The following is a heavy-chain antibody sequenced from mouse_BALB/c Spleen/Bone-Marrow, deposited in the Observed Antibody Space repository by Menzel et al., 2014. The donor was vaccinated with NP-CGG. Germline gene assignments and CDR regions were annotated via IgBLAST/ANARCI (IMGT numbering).Heavy chain of an antibody. V-gene: IGHV1-67*01. J-gene: IGHJ3*01. CDR3: ARAGYDSSYDWFAY. CDR2: ISTYSGNT. D-gene: IGHD1-1*01. CDR1: GYTFTDYA. Sequence: VQLQQSGPELVRPGVSVKISCKGSGYTFTDYAMHWVKQSHAKSLEWIGVISTYSGNTNYNQKFKGKATMTVDESSSTAYMELARLTSEDSAIYYCARAGYDSSYDWFAYWGQGTLVTVSA.